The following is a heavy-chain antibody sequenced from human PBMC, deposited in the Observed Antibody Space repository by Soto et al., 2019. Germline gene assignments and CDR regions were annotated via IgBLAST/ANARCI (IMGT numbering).Heavy chain of an antibody. D-gene: IGHD3-3*01. J-gene: IGHJ4*02. CDR1: GFTFSSYA. CDR3: AKAPGSGMSMRFLIDY. V-gene: IGHV3-23*01. Sequence: EVQLLESGGGLVQPGGSLSLSCAASGFTFSSYAMSWVRQAPGKGLEWVSSISGSGVSTYNADSVKGRFTISRDSSKNTLYLQMNSLRAEDTAIYYCAKAPGSGMSMRFLIDYWGQGTLVTVSS. CDR2: ISGSGVST.